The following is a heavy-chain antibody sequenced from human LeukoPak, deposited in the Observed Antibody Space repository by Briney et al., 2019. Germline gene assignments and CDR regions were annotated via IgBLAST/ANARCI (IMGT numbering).Heavy chain of an antibody. V-gene: IGHV3-23*01. CDR2: ITGSGGNT. CDR1: GFTFSSYS. D-gene: IGHD3-10*01. Sequence: GGSLRLPCAASGFTFSSYSMNWVRQAPGKGLEWVSVITGSGGNTYYADSVKGRFTISRDNSKNTLYVQMNSLRAEDTAVYYCAKGHYYGSGSLDYWGQGTLVTVSS. J-gene: IGHJ4*02. CDR3: AKGHYYGSGSLDY.